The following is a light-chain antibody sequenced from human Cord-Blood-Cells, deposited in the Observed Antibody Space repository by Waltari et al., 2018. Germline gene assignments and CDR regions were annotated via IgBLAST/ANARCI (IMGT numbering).Light chain of an antibody. CDR3: QSADSSGTYPV. V-gene: IGLV3-25*02. CDR2: EDS. Sequence: SYELTQPPSVSVSPGQTARITCSGDALPKQYASWYQQKPGQAPVLVIYEDSGRPSGIPERFSGSSSGTTVTLTISGVQAEDEADYYCQSADSSGTYPVFGGGTKLTVL. CDR1: ALPKQY. J-gene: IGLJ3*02.